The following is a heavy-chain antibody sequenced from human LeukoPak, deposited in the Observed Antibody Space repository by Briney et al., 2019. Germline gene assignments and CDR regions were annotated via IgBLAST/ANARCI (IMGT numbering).Heavy chain of an antibody. V-gene: IGHV1-18*01. CDR1: GYTFTSYG. D-gene: IGHD3-22*01. Sequence: ASVKVSCKASGYTFTSYGISWVRQAPGQGLEWMGWISAYNGNTNYAQKLQGRVTMTTDTSTSTAYMELRSLRSDDTAVYYCARDKQLYYYDSSGYLGYWGQGTLVTVSS. CDR3: ARDKQLYYYDSSGYLGY. CDR2: ISAYNGNT. J-gene: IGHJ4*02.